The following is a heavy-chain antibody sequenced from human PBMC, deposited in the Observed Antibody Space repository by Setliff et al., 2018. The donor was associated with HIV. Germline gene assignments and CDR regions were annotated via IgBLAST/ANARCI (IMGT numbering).Heavy chain of an antibody. Sequence: SETLSLTCTGSGSSISSGNFWGWIRQPPGKGLEWIGNIFHSGRTYYNPSVESRITISLDPSKNQFSLSLRSVTAADTAVYYCARGSIAARGVDYWGQGTLVTVSS. D-gene: IGHD6-6*01. CDR2: IFHSGRT. J-gene: IGHJ4*02. V-gene: IGHV4-38-2*02. CDR3: ARGSIAARGVDY. CDR1: GSSISSGNF.